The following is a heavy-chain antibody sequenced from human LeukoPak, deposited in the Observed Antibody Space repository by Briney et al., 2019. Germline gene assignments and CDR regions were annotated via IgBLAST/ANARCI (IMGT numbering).Heavy chain of an antibody. CDR2: ISSSSSYI. J-gene: IGHJ3*01. D-gene: IGHD1-26*01. V-gene: IGHV3-21*01. CDR3: ARDRIVGSTLDD. Sequence: GGSLRLSCAASGFTFSSYSVNWVRQAPGKGLEWVSSISSSSSYIYYADSVKGRFTISRDNAKNSLYLQMNSLRAEDTAVYYCARDRIVGSTLDDWGQGTMVTVSS. CDR1: GFTFSSYS.